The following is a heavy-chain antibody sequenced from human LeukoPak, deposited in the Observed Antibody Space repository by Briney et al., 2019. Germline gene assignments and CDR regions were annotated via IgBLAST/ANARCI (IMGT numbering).Heavy chain of an antibody. CDR1: GFMFSRLG. Sequence: PGRSLRLSCAASGFMFSRLGMQWVRQAPGEGLEWVAMIWHDESVEEYADSVKGRFTISRDNSQNTLYLQMDSLRDDDTAVYYCAKEGDQFRGYLDAWGKGTTVTVSS. CDR3: AKEGDQFRGYLDA. V-gene: IGHV3-33*06. J-gene: IGHJ6*03. CDR2: IWHDESVE. D-gene: IGHD3-16*01.